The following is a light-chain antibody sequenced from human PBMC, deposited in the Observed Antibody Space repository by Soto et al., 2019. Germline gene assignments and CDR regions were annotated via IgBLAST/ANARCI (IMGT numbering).Light chain of an antibody. CDR1: SSDVGAYNY. Sequence: QSVLTQHASVSGSPGQSITISCTGTSSDVGAYNYVSWYQQHPGKAPKLMIFEVSDRPSGVSNRFSGSKSGNTASLTISGLQAEDEADYYCSSYTSSNTLVFGGGTKVTVL. CDR2: EVS. V-gene: IGLV2-14*01. J-gene: IGLJ2*01. CDR3: SSYTSSNTLV.